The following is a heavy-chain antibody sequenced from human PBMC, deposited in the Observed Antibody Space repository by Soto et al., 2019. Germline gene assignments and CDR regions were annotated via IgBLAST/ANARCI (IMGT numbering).Heavy chain of an antibody. D-gene: IGHD2-2*01. CDR3: ARVVILVPTASTHYYYHMDV. V-gene: IGHV1-69*01. J-gene: IGHJ6*02. CDR2: IIPIVGTG. Sequence: QVQLVQSGAEVRQPGSSVTVSCKASGGTFSNYAISWVRQAPGQGLEWMGGIIPIVGTGSYAQKFQGRVTITADEPTTTAYMELSSLRFEDTAVYYCARVVILVPTASTHYYYHMDVWGPGTTVTVSS. CDR1: GGTFSNYA.